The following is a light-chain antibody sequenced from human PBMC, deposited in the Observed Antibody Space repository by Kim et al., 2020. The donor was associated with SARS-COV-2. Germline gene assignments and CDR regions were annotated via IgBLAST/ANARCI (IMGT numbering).Light chain of an antibody. Sequence: SYELTQPPSVSVSPGQTASITCSVDKLEDKYTYWYQQKPGQSPVVVIYQDKKLPSGIPERFSGSNSGNTATLTISGTQPVDEADYYCQAWDSSSAHYVFGTGTKVTVL. J-gene: IGLJ1*01. V-gene: IGLV3-1*01. CDR3: QAWDSSSAHYV. CDR2: QDK. CDR1: KLEDKY.